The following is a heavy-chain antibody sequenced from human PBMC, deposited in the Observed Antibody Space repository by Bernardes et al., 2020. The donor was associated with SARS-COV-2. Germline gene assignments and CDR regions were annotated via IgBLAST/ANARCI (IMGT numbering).Heavy chain of an antibody. J-gene: IGHJ4*02. CDR2: ISGSGGST. CDR3: AKDLRYSGYDSVGPFDY. CDR1: GFTFSSYA. Sequence: GGSLRLSCAASGFTFSSYAMSWVRQAPGKGLEWVSAISGSGGSTYYADSVKGRFTISRDNSKNTLYLQMNSLRAEDTAVYYCAKDLRYSGYDSVGPFDYWGQGTLVTVSS. D-gene: IGHD5-12*01. V-gene: IGHV3-23*01.